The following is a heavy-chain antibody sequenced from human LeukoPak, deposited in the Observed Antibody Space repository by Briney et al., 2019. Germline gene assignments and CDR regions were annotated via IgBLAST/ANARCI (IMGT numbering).Heavy chain of an antibody. CDR1: GGSISNGGYY. Sequence: SETLSLTCTVSGGSISNGGYYWTWIRQHPGKGLEWIGHIYYSGTTHYNPSLKSRVTISVDTSKNQFSLKLTSVTAADTAVYYCGRDRGNDDFDIWGQGTMVTVSS. CDR3: GRDRGNDDFDI. CDR2: IYYSGTT. J-gene: IGHJ3*02. V-gene: IGHV4-31*03. D-gene: IGHD3-10*01.